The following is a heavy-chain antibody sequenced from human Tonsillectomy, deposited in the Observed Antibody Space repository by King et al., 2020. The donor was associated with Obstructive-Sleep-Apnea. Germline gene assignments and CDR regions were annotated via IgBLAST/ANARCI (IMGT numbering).Heavy chain of an antibody. Sequence: VQLVESGAEVEKPGASVKVSCKASGYTFTSDDINWVRQATGQGLEWMGWMNPNTGNTGYAQKFQGRVIMTKNTPISTAYMELSSLRSEDTALYYCARGAGTFDIWGQGTMVTVSS. D-gene: IGHD1-14*01. CDR2: MNPNTGNT. CDR3: ARGAGTFDI. J-gene: IGHJ3*02. V-gene: IGHV1-8*01. CDR1: GYTFTSDD.